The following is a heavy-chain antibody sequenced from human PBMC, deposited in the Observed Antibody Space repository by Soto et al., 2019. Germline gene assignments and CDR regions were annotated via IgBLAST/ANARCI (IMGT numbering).Heavy chain of an antibody. J-gene: IGHJ6*02. V-gene: IGHV3-30*18. CDR3: AKAKAPYRHLDVAGGYGMDV. CDR1: GFTFSSYS. Sequence: QVQLVESGGGVVQPGTSPRLSCAASGFTFSSYSIHWVRQAPGKGLEWVAVMSYDGSNKYYADSVKGRFTISRDNSKNTLYLQMNGLRAEDTAVYYCAKAKAPYRHLDVAGGYGMDVWGQGTTVTVSS. CDR2: MSYDGSNK. D-gene: IGHD3-16*02.